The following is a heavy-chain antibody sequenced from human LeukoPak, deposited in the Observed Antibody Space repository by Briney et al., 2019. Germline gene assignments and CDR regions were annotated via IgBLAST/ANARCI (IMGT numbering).Heavy chain of an antibody. V-gene: IGHV4-59*01. D-gene: IGHD1-1*01. CDR1: VGFLKNYY. CDR3: ARVDDWNALEY. J-gene: IGHJ4*02. CDR2: IYYSGTT. Sequence: SETLSLTCTVSVGFLKNYYGIWMRQPRGEALECLGYIYYSGTTTKDKPSLKSRVTISVDTPKNQFSLKLNSVTAADTALYYRARVDDWNALEYWGQGTLVTVSS.